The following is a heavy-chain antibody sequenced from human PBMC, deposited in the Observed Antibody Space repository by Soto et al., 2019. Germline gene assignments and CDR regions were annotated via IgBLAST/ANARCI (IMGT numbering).Heavy chain of an antibody. CDR3: VKDQVADGQYYGSSEFLF. V-gene: IGHV3-30*18. CDR1: AFTFRSYG. Sequence: GGSLRLSCETSAFTFRSYGMHWVRQAPGKGLEWVASISYDGSNKDYVDSVKGRFTVSRDNSKSTLYLQMYSLRKDDTAVYYCVKDQVADGQYYGSSEFLFWGRGTVVTVSS. J-gene: IGHJ4*02. CDR2: ISYDGSNK. D-gene: IGHD3-10*01.